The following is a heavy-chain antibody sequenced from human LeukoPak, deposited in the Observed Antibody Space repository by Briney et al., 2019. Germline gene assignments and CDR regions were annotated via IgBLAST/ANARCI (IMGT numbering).Heavy chain of an antibody. CDR1: GFSFSDYS. V-gene: IGHV3-30*14. D-gene: IGHD2-15*01. Sequence: GGSLRLSCSASGFSFSDYSIHWVRQAPGKGFDWVTVVTHDGSKMYYADSVEGRFIISRDNSKDMVYLQMNRLTSEDTAMYYCVRGGSEVVVAAALGAFDIWGQGTKVTVSS. J-gene: IGHJ3*02. CDR2: VTHDGSKM. CDR3: VRGGSEVVVAAALGAFDI.